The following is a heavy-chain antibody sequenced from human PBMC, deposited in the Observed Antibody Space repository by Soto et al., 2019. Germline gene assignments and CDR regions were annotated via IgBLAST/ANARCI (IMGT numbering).Heavy chain of an antibody. CDR2: IWYDGSNK. V-gene: IGHV3-33*01. J-gene: IGHJ4*02. Sequence: QVQLVESGGGVVQPGRSLRLSCAASGFTFSSYGMHWVRQAPGKGLEWVSVIWYDGSNKYYADSVKGRFTISRDNSKNTLYLQKNSLRAEDTAVYYCARERITLVRGVIPPDYWGQGTLVTVSS. CDR3: ARERITLVRGVIPPDY. D-gene: IGHD3-10*01. CDR1: GFTFSSYG.